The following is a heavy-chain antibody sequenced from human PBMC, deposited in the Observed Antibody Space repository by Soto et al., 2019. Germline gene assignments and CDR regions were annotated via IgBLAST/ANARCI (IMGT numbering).Heavy chain of an antibody. CDR1: GYTFTRYT. V-gene: IGHV1-3*01. D-gene: IGHD2-15*01. Sequence: QVQLVQSGAEVKKPGASVKISCKASGYTFTRYTMNWVRQAPGQRLEWMGWINPDNGNTKSSQKFQDRVIITRDTSARTAYMDLSILRSADTAVYYCARGIATGQLDPWGQGTLVTVSS. CDR3: ARGIATGQLDP. CDR2: INPDNGNT. J-gene: IGHJ5*02.